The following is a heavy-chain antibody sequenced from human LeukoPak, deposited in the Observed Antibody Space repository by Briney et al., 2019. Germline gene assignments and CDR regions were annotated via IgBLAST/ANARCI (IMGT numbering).Heavy chain of an antibody. D-gene: IGHD2-2*01. Sequence: GGSLRLSCTASGFPFGDYAMGWFRQAPGKGLEWVGFIRSKTYGGTTEYAASVKGTFTISRDDSKTIAYLQMNSLRAEDTAVYYCARMPRGPDVWGKGTTVTVSS. J-gene: IGHJ6*04. CDR3: ARMPRGPDV. V-gene: IGHV3-49*03. CDR2: IRSKTYGGTT. CDR1: GFPFGDYA.